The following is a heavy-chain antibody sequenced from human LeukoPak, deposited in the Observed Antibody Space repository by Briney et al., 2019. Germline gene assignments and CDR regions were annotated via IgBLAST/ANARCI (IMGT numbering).Heavy chain of an antibody. J-gene: IGHJ4*02. V-gene: IGHV4-39*07. Sequence: PSETLSLTCTVSGGSISSSSYYWGWIRQPPGKGLEWIGSIYYSGSTYYNPSLKSRVTISVDTSKNQFSLKLSSVTAADTAVYYCARGDSRGEYFDYWGQGTLVTVSS. CDR2: IYYSGST. D-gene: IGHD3-22*01. CDR1: GGSISSSSYY. CDR3: ARGDSRGEYFDY.